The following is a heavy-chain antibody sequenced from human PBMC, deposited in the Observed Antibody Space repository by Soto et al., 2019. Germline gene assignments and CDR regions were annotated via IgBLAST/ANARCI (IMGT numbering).Heavy chain of an antibody. Sequence: GGSLRLSWAAAGFTFSTYAMTWVRQAPGKGLEWVSIISSSGDATYYVDSVKGRFTISRDNSRNTLNLQMNSLRAEDAAVYYCAKNGDFWSWGMDVWGQGTTVTVSS. CDR3: AKNGDFWSWGMDV. D-gene: IGHD3-3*01. CDR2: ISSSGDAT. CDR1: GFTFSTYA. V-gene: IGHV3-23*01. J-gene: IGHJ6*02.